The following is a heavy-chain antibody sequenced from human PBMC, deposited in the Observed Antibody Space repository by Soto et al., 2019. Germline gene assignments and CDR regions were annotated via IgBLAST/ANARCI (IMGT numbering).Heavy chain of an antibody. CDR2: VYNSGST. D-gene: IGHD6-6*01. J-gene: IGHJ6*02. Sequence: SETLSLTCTVSGGSISSNYWTWIRQPPGKGLEWIGYVYNSGSTNYNPSLKSRVTISEDTSKSQFSLKLSSVTAADTAVYYCARDHGISARPGGMDVWGQGTTVTVSS. V-gene: IGHV4-59*01. CDR3: ARDHGISARPGGMDV. CDR1: GGSISSNY.